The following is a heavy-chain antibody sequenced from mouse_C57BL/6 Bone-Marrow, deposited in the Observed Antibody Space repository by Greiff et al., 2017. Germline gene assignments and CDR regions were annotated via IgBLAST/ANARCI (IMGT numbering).Heavy chain of an antibody. J-gene: IGHJ3*02. CDR3: ARGGY. V-gene: IGHV1-61*01. CDR2: IYPSDSEN. CDR1: GYTFTSYW. Sequence: QVQLQQPGAELVKPGASVKLSCKASGYTFTSYWMHWVKQRPGRGLEWIGNIYPSDSENHYNQKFKDKATLTVDKSSSTAYMQLSSLTSEDSAVYYCARGGYWGQGTLVTVSA.